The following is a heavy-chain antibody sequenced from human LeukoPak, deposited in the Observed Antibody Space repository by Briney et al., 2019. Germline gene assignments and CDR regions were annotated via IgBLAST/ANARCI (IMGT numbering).Heavy chain of an antibody. D-gene: IGHD2-2*01. CDR3: ARMAPAARRHNAFDF. J-gene: IGHJ3*01. CDR1: NSSISSGFH. CDR2: LYHGGST. Sequence: SETLSLTCTVSNSSISSGFHWGWIRQPPGKGLEWIGTLYHGGSTYFNPSLRSRVTISVDTSKNQFSLQLSSVTAADTAVYFCARMAPAARRHNAFDFWGQGTTVTISS. V-gene: IGHV4-38-2*02.